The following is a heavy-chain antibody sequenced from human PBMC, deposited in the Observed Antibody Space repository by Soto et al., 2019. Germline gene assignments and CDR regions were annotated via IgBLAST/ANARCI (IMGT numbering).Heavy chain of an antibody. V-gene: IGHV3-23*01. D-gene: IGHD3-3*01. Sequence: EVQLLESGGGLVQPGGSLRLSCAASGFTFSSYAMSWVRQAPGKGLEWVSAISGSGGSTYYADSVKGRFTISSDNSKNTLYLQMNSLRAEDTAVYYCAKGRIVLEWLSSFDYWGQGTLVTVSS. CDR1: GFTFSSYA. J-gene: IGHJ4*02. CDR2: ISGSGGST. CDR3: AKGRIVLEWLSSFDY.